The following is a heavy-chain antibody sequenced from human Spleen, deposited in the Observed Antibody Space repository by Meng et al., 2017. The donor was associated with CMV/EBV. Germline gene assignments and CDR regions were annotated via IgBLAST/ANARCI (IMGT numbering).Heavy chain of an antibody. J-gene: IGHJ6*02. V-gene: IGHV3-11*01. Sequence: GGSLRLSCAASGFTFSDYYMSWIRQAPGKGLEWVSYISSSGSTIYYADSVKGRFTISRDNAKNSLYLQMNSLRAEDTAVYYCAKEGTIFGVVIIPAYGMDVWGQGTTVTVSS. CDR1: GFTFSDYY. CDR3: AKEGTIFGVVIIPAYGMDV. CDR2: ISSSGSTI. D-gene: IGHD3-3*01.